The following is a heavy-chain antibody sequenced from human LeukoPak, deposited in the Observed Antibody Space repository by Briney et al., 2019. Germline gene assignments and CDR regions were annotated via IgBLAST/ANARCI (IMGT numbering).Heavy chain of an antibody. V-gene: IGHV4-34*01. CDR1: GGSFSGYY. CDR2: INHSGST. J-gene: IGHJ5*02. Sequence: SETLSLTCAVYGGSFSGYYWSWIRQPPGKGLEWIGEINHSGSTNYNPSLKSRVTISVDTSKNQFSLKLSSVTAANTAVYYCAREKGSDFWSLNWFDPWGQGTLVTVSS. D-gene: IGHD3-3*01. CDR3: AREKGSDFWSLNWFDP.